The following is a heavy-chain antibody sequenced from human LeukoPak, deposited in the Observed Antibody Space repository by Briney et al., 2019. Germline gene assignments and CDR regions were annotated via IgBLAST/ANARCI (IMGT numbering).Heavy chain of an antibody. J-gene: IGHJ6*03. CDR3: ARSARDYDFWQHLYYYYMDV. D-gene: IGHD3-3*01. CDR1: ELAFSGYW. Sequence: GGSLRLSCAASELAFSGYWMTWVRQAPGKGLEWVANIKQDGSEEYYVDSVKGRFTISRDNAKNSLYLQMNSLRDEDTAVYYCARSARDYDFWQHLYYYYMDVWGKGTTVTVSS. V-gene: IGHV3-7*01. CDR2: IKQDGSEE.